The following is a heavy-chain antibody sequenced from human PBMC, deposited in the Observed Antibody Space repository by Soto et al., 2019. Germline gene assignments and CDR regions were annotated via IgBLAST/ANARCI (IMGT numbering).Heavy chain of an antibody. J-gene: IGHJ3*02. CDR2: INSDGSST. V-gene: IGHV3-74*01. CDR1: GFTLSSYW. D-gene: IGHD3-16*02. Sequence: PGGSLRPSCAASGFTLSSYWMHWVRQVPGKGLVWVSRINSDGSSTTYADSVKGRFTISRDNTKNSLYLQMNDLRAEDTAIYYCARDSGVGGIYGADIDIWSRGTMVTVS. CDR3: ARDSGVGGIYGADIDI.